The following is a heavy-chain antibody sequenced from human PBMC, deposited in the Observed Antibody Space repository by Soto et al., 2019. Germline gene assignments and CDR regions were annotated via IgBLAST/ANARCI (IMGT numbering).Heavy chain of an antibody. CDR1: GGSISSGGYY. CDR2: IYYSGST. V-gene: IGHV4-31*03. D-gene: IGHD3-9*01. CDR3: ASSGDILTGQPDYYYYYYMGV. Sequence: PSETLSLTCTVSGGSISSGGYYWSWIPQHPGKGLEWIGYIYYSGSTYYNPSLKSRVTISVDTSKNQFSLKLSSVTAADTAVYYCASSGDILTGQPDYYYYYYMGVWGKGTTVTVSS. J-gene: IGHJ6*03.